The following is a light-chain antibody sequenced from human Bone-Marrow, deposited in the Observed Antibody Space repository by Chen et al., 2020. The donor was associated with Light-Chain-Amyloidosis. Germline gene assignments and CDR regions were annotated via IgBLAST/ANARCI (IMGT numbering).Light chain of an antibody. CDR3: SSYTITDTLV. J-gene: IGLJ1*01. CDR1: SSDVGGDNH. CDR2: EVT. V-gene: IGLV2-14*01. Sequence: QSALTQPASVSGSPGQSITISCTGTSSDVGGDNHVSWYQQHPDKAPILMFYEVTNRPSWVPDRCSGSKSDNTASLTISGLQTEDEADYFCSSYTITDTLVFGSGTRVTVL.